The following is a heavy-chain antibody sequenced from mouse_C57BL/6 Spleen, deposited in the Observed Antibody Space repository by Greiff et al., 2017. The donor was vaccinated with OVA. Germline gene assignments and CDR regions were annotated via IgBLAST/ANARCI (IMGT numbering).Heavy chain of an antibody. CDR1: GYTFTSYW. J-gene: IGHJ1*03. V-gene: IGHV1-69*01. D-gene: IGHD1-1*01. Sequence: QVHVKQPGAELVMPGASVKLSCKASGYTFTSYWMHWVKQRPGQGLEWIGEIDPSDSYTNYNQKFKGKSTLTVDKSSSTAYMQLSSLTSEDSAVYYCARVFTTGYFDVWGTGTTVTVSS. CDR3: ARVFTTGYFDV. CDR2: IDPSDSYT.